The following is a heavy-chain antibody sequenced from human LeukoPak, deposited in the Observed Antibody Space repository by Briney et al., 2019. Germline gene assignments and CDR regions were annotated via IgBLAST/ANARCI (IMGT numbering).Heavy chain of an antibody. D-gene: IGHD2-2*01. Sequence: GGSLRLSCAAFGFTVSSKYMSWVRQAPGKGLEWVSVIYSGGSTYYADSVKGRFTISRDNSKNTLYLQMNSLRAEDTAVYYCARVRVPAAMGEYYFDYWGQGTLVTVSS. J-gene: IGHJ4*02. V-gene: IGHV3-53*01. CDR1: GFTVSSKY. CDR2: IYSGGST. CDR3: ARVRVPAAMGEYYFDY.